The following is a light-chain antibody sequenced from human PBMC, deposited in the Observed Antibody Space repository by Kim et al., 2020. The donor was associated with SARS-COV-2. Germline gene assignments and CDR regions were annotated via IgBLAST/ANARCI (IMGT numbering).Light chain of an antibody. Sequence: ASVGDRVTLACQASQDISNYLNWCQQKPGKAPKLLMYDASDLETGVPSRFSGSGSGTDYTFPISSLQPEDIATYYCQQYDNLPLAFGPGTKGDIK. CDR2: DAS. CDR3: QQYDNLPLA. J-gene: IGKJ3*01. V-gene: IGKV1-33*01. CDR1: QDISNY.